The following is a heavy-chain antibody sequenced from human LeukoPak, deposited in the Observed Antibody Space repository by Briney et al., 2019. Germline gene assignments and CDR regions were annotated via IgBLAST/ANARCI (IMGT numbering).Heavy chain of an antibody. Sequence: GGSLRLSCAASGFTFSSYWMSWVRQAPGKGLEWVANIKQDGSERYYVDSVKGRFTLSRDNAKNSLYLQVNSLRAEDTAVYYCARTPPNYSGDASDIWGQGTMVTVSS. V-gene: IGHV3-7*01. J-gene: IGHJ3*02. CDR3: ARTPPNYSGDASDI. D-gene: IGHD5-24*01. CDR2: IKQDGSER. CDR1: GFTFSSYW.